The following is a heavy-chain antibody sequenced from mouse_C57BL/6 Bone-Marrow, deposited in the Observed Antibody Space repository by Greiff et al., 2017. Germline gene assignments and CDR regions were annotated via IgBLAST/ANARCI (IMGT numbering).Heavy chain of an antibody. V-gene: IGHV5-17*01. Sequence: EVQVVESGGGLVKPGGSLKLSCAASGFTFSDYGMHWVRQAPEKGLEWVAYISSGSSTIYYADTVKGRFTISRDNAKNTLFLQMTSLRSEDTAMYYCARYRRLGRYAMDYWGQGTSVTVSS. D-gene: IGHD4-1*01. CDR2: ISSGSSTI. CDR1: GFTFSDYG. J-gene: IGHJ4*01. CDR3: ARYRRLGRYAMDY.